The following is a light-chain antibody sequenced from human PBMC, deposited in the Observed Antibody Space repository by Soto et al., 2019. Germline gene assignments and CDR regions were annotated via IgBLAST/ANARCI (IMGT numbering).Light chain of an antibody. V-gene: IGKV3D-15*01. CDR2: GAS. CDR1: QSVSSN. J-gene: IGKJ1*01. Sequence: EIVMTQSPATLSVSPGERATLSCRASQSVSSNLAWYQQKPGQAPWLLIYGASTRATGIPARFCCSGSGTEFTLTISSLQSEDFSVYYCQQYNDWPRTFGQGTRVEIK. CDR3: QQYNDWPRT.